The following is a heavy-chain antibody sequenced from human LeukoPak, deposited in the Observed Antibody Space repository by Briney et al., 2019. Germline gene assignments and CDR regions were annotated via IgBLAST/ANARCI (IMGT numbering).Heavy chain of an antibody. Sequence: PSETLSLTCAVYGGSFSGYYWSWIRQPPGKGLEWIGEINHSGSTNYNPSLKSRVTISVDTSKNQFSLKLSSVTAADTAVYYCARGKGGIGARWGGEYYYYYMDVWGKGTTVTVSS. D-gene: IGHD6-6*01. V-gene: IGHV4-34*01. CDR1: GGSFSGYY. J-gene: IGHJ6*03. CDR3: ARGKGGIGARWGGEYYYYYMDV. CDR2: INHSGST.